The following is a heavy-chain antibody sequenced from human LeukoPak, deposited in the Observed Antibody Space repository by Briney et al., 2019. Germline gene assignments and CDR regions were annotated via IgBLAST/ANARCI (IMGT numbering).Heavy chain of an antibody. Sequence: RGSLSLSCAVSGFTLTSYNMYWVRQAPGKGLEWVSYISGSSTSTYYADSVKGRFTISRDSAKNSLYLRLNSLRDEDTAVYYCASQVRAGGGMDVWGQGTTVTVSS. CDR1: GFTLTSYN. J-gene: IGHJ6*02. CDR3: ASQVRAGGGMDV. V-gene: IGHV3-48*02. CDR2: ISGSSTST. D-gene: IGHD1-26*01.